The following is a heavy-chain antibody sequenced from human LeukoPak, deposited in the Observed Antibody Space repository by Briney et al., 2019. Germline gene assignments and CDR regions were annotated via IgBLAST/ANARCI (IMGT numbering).Heavy chain of an antibody. CDR3: AREYADSGPFDY. V-gene: IGHV4-59*01. CDR2: IYYSRST. D-gene: IGHD5-12*01. J-gene: IGHJ4*02. CDR1: GGSISSYY. Sequence: SETLSLTCTVSGGSISSYYWSWIRQPPGKGLEWIGYIYYSRSTNYNPSLKSRVTISVDTSKNQFSLKLSSVTAADTAVYYCAREYADSGPFDYWGQGTLVTVS.